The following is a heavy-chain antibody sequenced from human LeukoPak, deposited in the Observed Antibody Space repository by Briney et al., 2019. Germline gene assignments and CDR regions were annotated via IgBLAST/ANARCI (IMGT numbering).Heavy chain of an antibody. CDR2: IYYSGST. J-gene: IGHJ4*02. CDR1: GGSISSYY. CDR3: ARTTLSEQLVGY. V-gene: IGHV4-59*12. Sequence: SETLSLTCTVSGGSISSYYWSWIRQPPGKGLEWIGYIYYSGSTNYNPSLKSRVTISVDTSKNQFSLQLNSVTPEDTAVYYCARTTLSEQLVGYWGQGTLVTVSS. D-gene: IGHD6-6*01.